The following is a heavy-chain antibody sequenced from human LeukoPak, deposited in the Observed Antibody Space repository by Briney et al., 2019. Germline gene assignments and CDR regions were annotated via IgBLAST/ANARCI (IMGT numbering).Heavy chain of an antibody. CDR2: LSGSGGHT. CDR1: GFTFRTYA. D-gene: IGHD1/OR15-1a*01. J-gene: IGHJ4*02. CDR3: AKAQYNWNRDYFDY. V-gene: IGHV3-23*01. Sequence: GGSLRLSCAASGFTFRTYAMSWVRQAPGKGLEWVSTLSGSGGHTYYADSVKGRFTISRDNSKNTLYLQMNSLRAGDTAVYYCAKAQYNWNRDYFDYWGQGTLVTVS.